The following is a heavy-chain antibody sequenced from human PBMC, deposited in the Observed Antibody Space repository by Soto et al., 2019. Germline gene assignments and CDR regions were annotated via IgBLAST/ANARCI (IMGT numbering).Heavy chain of an antibody. V-gene: IGHV3-30*18. CDR3: AKAEHSSSSFGLYFDY. Sequence: LRLSCAASGFTFSSYGMHWVRQAPGKGLEWVAVISYDGSNKYYADSVKGRFTISRDNSKNTLYLQMNSLRAEDTAVYYCAKAEHSSSSFGLYFDYWGQGTLVTVSS. CDR1: GFTFSSYG. CDR2: ISYDGSNK. D-gene: IGHD6-6*01. J-gene: IGHJ4*02.